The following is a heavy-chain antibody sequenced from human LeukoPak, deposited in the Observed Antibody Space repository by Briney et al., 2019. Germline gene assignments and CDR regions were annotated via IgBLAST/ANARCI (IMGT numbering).Heavy chain of an antibody. J-gene: IGHJ6*03. D-gene: IGHD2-2*01. Sequence: ASVKVSCKASGYTFTGYLMHWVRQAPGQGLEWMGWINPNSGGTIYPQKFRGRVTMTRDTSISTAFMELSRLTSDDTAVYYCARDRDCTSTSCYYYYMDVWGKGTTVSVS. CDR1: GYTFTGYL. V-gene: IGHV1-2*02. CDR3: ARDRDCTSTSCYYYYMDV. CDR2: INPNSGGT.